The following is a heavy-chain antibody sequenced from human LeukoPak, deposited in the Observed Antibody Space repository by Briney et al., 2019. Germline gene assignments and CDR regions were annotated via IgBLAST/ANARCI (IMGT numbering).Heavy chain of an antibody. V-gene: IGHV3-66*01. CDR3: AKFLSDCSGGSCYEDY. J-gene: IGHJ4*02. D-gene: IGHD2-15*01. CDR1: GFTVSSNY. Sequence: PGGSLRLSCAAFGFTVSSNYMSWVRQALGKGLEWVSVIYSGGSTYYADSVKGRFTISRDNSKNTLYLQMNSLRAEDTAVYYCAKFLSDCSGGSCYEDYWGQGTLVTVSS. CDR2: IYSGGST.